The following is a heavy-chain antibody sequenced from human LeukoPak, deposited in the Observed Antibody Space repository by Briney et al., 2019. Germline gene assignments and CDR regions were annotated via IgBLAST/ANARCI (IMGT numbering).Heavy chain of an antibody. CDR2: ISSSSSTI. J-gene: IGHJ4*02. CDR3: ARVSWSSFDY. V-gene: IGHV3-48*02. D-gene: IGHD2-15*01. CDR1: GFTFSSYS. Sequence: GGSLRLSCAASGFTFSSYSMNWVRQAPGKGLEWVSYISSSSSTIYYADSVKGRFTISRDNAKNPLYLQMNSLRDEDTAVYYCARVSWSSFDYWGQGTLVTVSS.